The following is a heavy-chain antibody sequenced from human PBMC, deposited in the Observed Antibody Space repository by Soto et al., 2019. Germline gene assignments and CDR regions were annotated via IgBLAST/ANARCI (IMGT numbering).Heavy chain of an antibody. CDR3: ARRKGSRFLDY. J-gene: IGHJ4*02. CDR2: INHSGST. CDR1: GGSFSGYY. D-gene: IGHD3-16*01. V-gene: IGHV4-34*01. Sequence: PSESLSLTCAVYGGSFSGYYWSWIRQPPGKGLEWIGEINHSGSTNYNPPLKSRVTISVDTSKNQFSLKLSSVTAADTAVYYCARRKGSRFLDYWGQGTLVTVSS.